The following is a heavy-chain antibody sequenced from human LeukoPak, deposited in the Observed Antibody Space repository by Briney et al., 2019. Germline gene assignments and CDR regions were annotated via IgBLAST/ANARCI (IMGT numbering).Heavy chain of an antibody. V-gene: IGHV4-34*01. CDR3: ARLSSGYGDHYYYYMDV. J-gene: IGHJ6*03. CDR1: GGSFSGYY. D-gene: IGHD3-22*01. CDR2: INHSGST. Sequence: SETLSLTCAVYGGSFSGYYWSWIRQPPGKGLEWIGEINHSGSTNYNPSLKSRVTISVDTSKNQFSLKLSSVTAADTAVHHCARLSSGYGDHYYYYMDVWGKGTTVTISS.